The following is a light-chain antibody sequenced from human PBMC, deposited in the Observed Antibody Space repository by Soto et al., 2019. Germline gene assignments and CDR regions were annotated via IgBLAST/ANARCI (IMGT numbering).Light chain of an antibody. Sequence: IVLTQSPATLSLSPGERATLSCRASQSVSSYLAWYQQKPGQAPRLLIYDASNRATGIPARFSGSGSGTDFTLPISSLEPEDFAVYYCQQRSNLITFGQGTRLEIK. CDR3: QQRSNLIT. J-gene: IGKJ5*01. CDR1: QSVSSY. V-gene: IGKV3-11*01. CDR2: DAS.